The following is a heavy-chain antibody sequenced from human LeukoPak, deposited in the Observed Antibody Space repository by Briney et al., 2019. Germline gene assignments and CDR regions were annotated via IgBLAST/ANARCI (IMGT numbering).Heavy chain of an antibody. CDR2: IYHSGST. CDR3: ARVGGRYLKGDYYYYMDV. D-gene: IGHD1-26*01. Sequence: SETLSLTCIVSGYSISSGYYWGWIRQPPGKGLEWIGSIYHSGSTYYNPSLKSRVTISVDTSKNQFSLNLSSVTAADTAVYYCARVGGRYLKGDYYYYMDVWGKGTTVTVSS. CDR1: GYSISSGYY. V-gene: IGHV4-38-2*02. J-gene: IGHJ6*03.